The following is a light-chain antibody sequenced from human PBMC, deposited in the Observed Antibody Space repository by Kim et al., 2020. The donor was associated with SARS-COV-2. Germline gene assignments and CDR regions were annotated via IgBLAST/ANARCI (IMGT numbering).Light chain of an antibody. J-gene: IGKJ1*01. Sequence: ASVGDRVTITCRASQGSNNDLACYQQKPGKVPNRLIYGASALQSGVPSRFSGRGSGTDFTLTISSLQPEDVAIYYCQKYNGAPWTFGQGTKVDIK. CDR1: QGSNND. CDR3: QKYNGAPWT. V-gene: IGKV1-27*01. CDR2: GAS.